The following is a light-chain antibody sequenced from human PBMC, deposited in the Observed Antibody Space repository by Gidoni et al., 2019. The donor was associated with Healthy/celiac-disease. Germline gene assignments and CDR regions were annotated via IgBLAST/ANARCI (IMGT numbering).Light chain of an antibody. Sequence: EIVLTQSPATLSLSPGERATLSCRASQSVSRYFAWYQQKPGQAPRLLIYDASNRATGIPARFSGSGSGTDFTLTISSLEPEDFAVYYCQQRSNWALTFGGGTKVEIK. V-gene: IGKV3-11*01. CDR3: QQRSNWALT. J-gene: IGKJ4*01. CDR2: DAS. CDR1: QSVSRY.